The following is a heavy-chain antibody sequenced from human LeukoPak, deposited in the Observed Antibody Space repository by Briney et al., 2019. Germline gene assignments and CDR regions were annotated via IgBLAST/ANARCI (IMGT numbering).Heavy chain of an antibody. Sequence: PGGSLRLSCAASGFTFSSYGMHWVRQAPGKGLEWVAVISYDGSNKYYADSVKGRFTISRDNSKNTLYLQMNSLRAEDTAVYYCARGMRWELLRRDYYYYYMDVWGKGTTVTVSS. CDR1: GFTFSSYG. V-gene: IGHV3-30*03. CDR2: ISYDGSNK. CDR3: ARGMRWELLRRDYYYYYMDV. D-gene: IGHD1-26*01. J-gene: IGHJ6*03.